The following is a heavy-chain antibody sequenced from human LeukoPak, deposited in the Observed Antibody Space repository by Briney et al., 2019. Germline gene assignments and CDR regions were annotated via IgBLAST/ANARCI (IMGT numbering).Heavy chain of an antibody. D-gene: IGHD3-22*01. CDR3: ASQSSGGYFEYY. CDR2: IKQDGSEK. J-gene: IGHJ4*02. CDR1: GFTFSSYW. V-gene: IGHV3-7*01. Sequence: PGGSLRLSCAASGFTFSSYWMSWVRQAPGKGLECVANIKQDGSEKYYVDSVKGRFTISRDNAKNSLYLQMNSLRAEDTAVYYCASQSSGGYFEYYWGQGTLVTVSS.